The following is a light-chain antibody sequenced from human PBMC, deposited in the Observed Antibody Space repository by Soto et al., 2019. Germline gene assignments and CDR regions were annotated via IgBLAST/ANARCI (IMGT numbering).Light chain of an antibody. Sequence: HSALTQPASVSGSPGQSITISCAGTSSDVGSHPLVSWYQQHPGKAPKLMISEDTKRPSGVSSRFSGSKSGNMASLTISGLQAEGEGDYYCCAFTSAGTWVFGGGTNVTVL. V-gene: IGLV2-23*01. CDR1: SSDVGSHPL. CDR3: CAFTSAGTWV. CDR2: EDT. J-gene: IGLJ3*02.